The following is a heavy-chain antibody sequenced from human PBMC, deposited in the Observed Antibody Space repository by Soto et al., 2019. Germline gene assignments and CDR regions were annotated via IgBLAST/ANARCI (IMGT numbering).Heavy chain of an antibody. V-gene: IGHV3-48*02. CDR1: GFTFSSYS. Sequence: GGSLRLSCAASGFTFSSYSMNWVRQAPGKGLEWVSYISSSSSTIYYADSVKGRFTISRDNAKNSLYLQMNSLRDEDTAVYYCARDSRLYYYDSSGYSPIDYWGQGTLVTVSS. CDR3: ARDSRLYYYDSSGYSPIDY. D-gene: IGHD3-22*01. CDR2: ISSSSSTI. J-gene: IGHJ4*02.